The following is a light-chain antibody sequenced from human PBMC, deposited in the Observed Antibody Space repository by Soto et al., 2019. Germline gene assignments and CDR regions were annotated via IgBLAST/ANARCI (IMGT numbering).Light chain of an antibody. Sequence: QSALTQPASVSGSPGQSITISCTGTSSDVGGFNYVSWYQQHPGKAPKLMIYDVTNRPSGVPYRVSGSKSGNTASLTVSGLQAEDEADYYCNSYTNSSTYVFGTGTQLTVL. CDR2: DVT. CDR3: NSYTNSSTYV. V-gene: IGLV2-14*03. CDR1: SSDVGGFNY. J-gene: IGLJ1*01.